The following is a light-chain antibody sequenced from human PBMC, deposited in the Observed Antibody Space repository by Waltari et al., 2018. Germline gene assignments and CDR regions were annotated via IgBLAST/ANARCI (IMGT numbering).Light chain of an antibody. V-gene: IGKV3-11*01. CDR1: QSVSTS. J-gene: IGKJ4*01. CDR2: DAS. CDR3: QQRSNWPPLT. Sequence: EIVLTQSPATLSLSPGERATLSCRASQSVSTSLAWYQQRPGQAPRLLIVDASDRAKGIPARFTGSGSGTDFTLTIRRLEPEDSAVYYCQQRSNWPPLTFGGGTKGEI.